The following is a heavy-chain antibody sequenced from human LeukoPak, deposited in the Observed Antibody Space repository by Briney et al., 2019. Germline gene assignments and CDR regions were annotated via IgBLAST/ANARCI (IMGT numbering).Heavy chain of an antibody. CDR3: ARVNRIGEIYFDI. V-gene: IGHV4-61*01. J-gene: IGHJ3*02. Sequence: SETLSLTCTVSGGSVSSGSYYWSWIRQPPGKGLEWIGYIYYSGSTNYNPSLKSRVTISVDTSKNQFSLKLSSVTAADTAVYYCARVNRIGEIYFDIWGQGTMATVSS. CDR2: IYYSGST. CDR1: GGSVSSGSYY. D-gene: IGHD1-14*01.